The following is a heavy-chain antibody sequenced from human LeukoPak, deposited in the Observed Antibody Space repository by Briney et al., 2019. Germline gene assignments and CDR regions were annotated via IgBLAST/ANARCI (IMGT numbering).Heavy chain of an antibody. J-gene: IGHJ4*02. D-gene: IGHD2-2*01. CDR2: INTNTGNP. V-gene: IGHV7-4-1*02. CDR3: ARQGPGYCGSTRCYGVGH. CDR1: GYTLTSYA. Sequence: ASVKVSCKASGYTLTSYAMNWVRQAPGQGLEWMGWINTNTGNPTYAQGFTGRFVFSLDTSVSTAYLQISSLKVEDTAVYYCARQGPGYCGSTRCYGVGHWGQGTLVTVSS.